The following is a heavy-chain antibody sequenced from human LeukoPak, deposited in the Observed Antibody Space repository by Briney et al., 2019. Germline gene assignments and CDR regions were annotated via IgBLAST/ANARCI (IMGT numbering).Heavy chain of an antibody. CDR2: ISGGGGNT. J-gene: IGHJ3*02. V-gene: IGHV3-23*01. Sequence: PGGSLRLSCAASKFAFSSYAMSWVRQAPGKRLEWVSAISGGGGNTYYADSVKGRFTISRDNSKNTLYLQMNSLRAEDTAVYYCGKNRYSGSLSPFDIWGQGTMVTVSS. D-gene: IGHD1-26*01. CDR1: KFAFSSYA. CDR3: GKNRYSGSLSPFDI.